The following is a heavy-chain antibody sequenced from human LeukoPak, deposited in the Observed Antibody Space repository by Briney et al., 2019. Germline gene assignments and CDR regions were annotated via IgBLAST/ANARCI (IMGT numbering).Heavy chain of an antibody. Sequence: PGGSLRLSCAASGFTFSNYAMNWVRQAPGRGLEWVSGFRSSADTTHYADSVKGRFTISRDNAKNSLYLQMNSLRAEDTAVYYCAASFLRGYFDYWGQGTLVTVSS. J-gene: IGHJ4*02. V-gene: IGHV3-48*04. CDR2: FRSSADTT. CDR3: AASFLRGYFDY. D-gene: IGHD3-3*02. CDR1: GFTFSNYA.